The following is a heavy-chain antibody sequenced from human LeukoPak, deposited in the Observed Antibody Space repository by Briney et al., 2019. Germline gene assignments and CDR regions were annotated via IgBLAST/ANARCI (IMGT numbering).Heavy chain of an antibody. CDR1: GGSFSDYY. CDR3: ARDPGRGRYFDY. D-gene: IGHD3-9*01. Sequence: SETLSLTCAVYGGSFSDYYWSWLRQPPGKGLEWIGEFTRSGSPNYYPSLKSRVSISVDTSKKQASLRLRSVTAADTAVYYCARDPGRGRYFDYWGQGTLVTVSS. V-gene: IGHV4-34*01. J-gene: IGHJ4*02. CDR2: FTRSGSP.